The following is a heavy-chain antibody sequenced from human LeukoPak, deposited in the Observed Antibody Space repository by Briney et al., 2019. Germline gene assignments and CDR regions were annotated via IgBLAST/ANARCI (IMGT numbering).Heavy chain of an antibody. J-gene: IGHJ3*02. Sequence: PSETLSLTCTVSGGSISSYYWSWIRQPPGKGLEWIGYIYYSGSTNYNPSLKSRVTISVDTSKNQFSLKLSSVTAADTAVYYCARDGQGWELPGDAFDIWGQGTMVTVSS. CDR3: ARDGQGWELPGDAFDI. CDR2: IYYSGST. CDR1: GGSISSYY. V-gene: IGHV4-59*12. D-gene: IGHD1-26*01.